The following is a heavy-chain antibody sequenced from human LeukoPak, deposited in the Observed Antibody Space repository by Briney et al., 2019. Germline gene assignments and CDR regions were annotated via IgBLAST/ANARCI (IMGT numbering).Heavy chain of an antibody. V-gene: IGHV4-39*01. CDR3: ASHMGHGSGWYGGFDI. J-gene: IGHJ3*02. D-gene: IGHD6-19*01. CDR2: SFYSGST. Sequence: SETLSLTCTVSSGSISSSTYYWGWIRQPPGKGLEWIGSSFYSGSTYYNPSLKSRATISVDTSKNQFSLRLSSVTAADTAVYYCASHMGHGSGWYGGFDICGQGTMVTVSS. CDR1: SGSISSSTYY.